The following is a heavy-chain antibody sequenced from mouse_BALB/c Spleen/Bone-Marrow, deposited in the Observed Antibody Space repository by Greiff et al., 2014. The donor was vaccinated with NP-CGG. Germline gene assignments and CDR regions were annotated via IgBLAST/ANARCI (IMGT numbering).Heavy chain of an antibody. CDR3: ARGDLYYGNLYAMDY. D-gene: IGHD2-1*01. V-gene: IGHV1-54*01. Sequence: LEESGAELVRPGTSVKVSCKASGYAFTNYLIEWIKKRPGQGLEWIGVINPGSGGTNYNEKFKGKATLTADKSSSTAYMQLSSLTPDDSAVYFCARGDLYYGNLYAMDYWGQGTSVTVSS. CDR1: GYAFTNYL. J-gene: IGHJ4*01. CDR2: INPGSGGT.